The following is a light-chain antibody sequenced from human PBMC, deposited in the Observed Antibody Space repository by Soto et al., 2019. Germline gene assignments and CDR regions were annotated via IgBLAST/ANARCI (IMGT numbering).Light chain of an antibody. Sequence: EIVLTQSPATLSLSPGERATLSCRASQSVSSYLAWYQQKPGQAPRLLIYDASNRATGIPARFSGSGSGTDVTLTISSLEPEDVAVYYCQQRSNWPWTFGQGTKVEIK. CDR2: DAS. J-gene: IGKJ1*01. CDR3: QQRSNWPWT. V-gene: IGKV3-11*01. CDR1: QSVSSY.